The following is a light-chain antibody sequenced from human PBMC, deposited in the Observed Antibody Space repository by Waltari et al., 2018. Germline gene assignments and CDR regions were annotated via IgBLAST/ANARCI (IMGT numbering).Light chain of an antibody. CDR2: GTS. V-gene: IGKV3-15*01. CDR3: QQYNNRPYT. J-gene: IGKJ2*01. Sequence: EIVMTQSPATLSVSPGERVTNSCRASRSFSSHLAWYQQKPGQAPRLLISGTSTRATGIPARFSGSGSGTEFTLTISSLQSEDFAVYYCQQYNNRPYTFGQGTKLEI. CDR1: RSFSSH.